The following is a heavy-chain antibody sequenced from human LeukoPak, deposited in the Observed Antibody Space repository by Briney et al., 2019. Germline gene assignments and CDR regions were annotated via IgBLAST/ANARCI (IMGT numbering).Heavy chain of an antibody. D-gene: IGHD6-6*01. CDR2: ISYSEST. V-gene: IGHV4-39*07. J-gene: IGHJ4*02. Sequence: SETLSLTCTVSGGPISSSGYYWGWIRQPPGKGLEWIGTISYSESTYYNPSLKSRVTISLDTSKNQFSLKLSSVTAADTAVYYCARSYSSSVLLDYWGQGTLVTVSS. CDR3: ARSYSSSVLLDY. CDR1: GGPISSSGYY.